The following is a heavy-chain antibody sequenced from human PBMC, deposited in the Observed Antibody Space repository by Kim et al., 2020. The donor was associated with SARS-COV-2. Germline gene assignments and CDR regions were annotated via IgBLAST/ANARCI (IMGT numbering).Heavy chain of an antibody. Sequence: SETLSLTCAVSGGSISSSNWWSWVRQPPGKGLEWIGEIYHSGSTNYNPSLKSRVTISVDKSKNQFSLKLSSVTAADTAVYYCARLALGDYGGNPPMDYWGQGTLVTVSS. CDR2: IYHSGST. D-gene: IGHD4-17*01. J-gene: IGHJ4*02. V-gene: IGHV4-4*02. CDR3: ARLALGDYGGNPPMDY. CDR1: GGSISSSNW.